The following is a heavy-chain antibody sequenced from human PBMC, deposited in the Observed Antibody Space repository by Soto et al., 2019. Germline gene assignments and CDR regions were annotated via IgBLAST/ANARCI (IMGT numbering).Heavy chain of an antibody. CDR2: VYSSGRT. CDR3: ASQKLDVPAFFDY. D-gene: IGHD1-1*01. CDR1: VGSISSYY. V-gene: IGHV4-59*12. Sequence: PSETLSLTCTVSVGSISSYYWSWIREPPGKGLEWIGYVYSSGRTSYNPSLRSRVTISVDTSKNQFSLGLSSVTAADTAVYYCASQKLDVPAFFDYWGQGALVTVSS. J-gene: IGHJ4*02.